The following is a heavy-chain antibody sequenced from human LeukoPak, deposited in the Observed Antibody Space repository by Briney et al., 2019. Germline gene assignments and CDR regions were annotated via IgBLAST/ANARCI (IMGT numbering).Heavy chain of an antibody. D-gene: IGHD5-18*01. V-gene: IGHV3-23*01. Sequence: GGSLRLSCAASGFTFSSYVMSWVRQAPGKGLEWVSAISGSGGSTYYADSVKGRFTISRDNSKNTLYLQMNSLRAEDTAVYYCAKDRIQLWLEDDWGQGTLVTVSS. J-gene: IGHJ4*02. CDR3: AKDRIQLWLEDD. CDR2: ISGSGGST. CDR1: GFTFSSYV.